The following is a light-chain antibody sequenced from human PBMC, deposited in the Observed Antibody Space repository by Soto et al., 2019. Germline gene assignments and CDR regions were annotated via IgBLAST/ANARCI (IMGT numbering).Light chain of an antibody. V-gene: IGKV1-33*01. CDR1: QDIRHY. CDR3: QQYDNLPLT. CDR2: DAS. J-gene: IGKJ4*01. Sequence: IQMTQSPSSLSASVGDRVTITCQASQDIRHYLNWYQHKPGEDPKLLIYDASNLETGVPSRFSGGGSGTHFTLTISTLQPEDFSTYSCQQYDNLPLTFGGGTKVESK.